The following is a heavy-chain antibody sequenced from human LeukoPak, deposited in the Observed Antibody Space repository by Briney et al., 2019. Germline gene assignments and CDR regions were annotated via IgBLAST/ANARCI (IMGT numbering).Heavy chain of an antibody. V-gene: IGHV4-59*01. CDR2: IYYSGST. CDR3: ASMVRGVIVWFDP. D-gene: IGHD3-10*01. CDR1: GGSISSYY. J-gene: IGHJ5*02. Sequence: SETLSLTCTVSGGSISSYYWSWIRQPPGKVLEWIGYIYYSGSTNYNPSLKSRVTISVDTSKNQFSLKLSSVTAADTAVYYCASMVRGVIVWFDPWGQGTLVTVSS.